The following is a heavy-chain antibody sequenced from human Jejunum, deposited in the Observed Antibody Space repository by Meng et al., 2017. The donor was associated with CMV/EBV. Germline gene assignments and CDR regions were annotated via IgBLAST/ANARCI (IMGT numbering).Heavy chain of an antibody. J-gene: IGHJ4*02. V-gene: IGHV3-72*01. CDR1: GFTFSDHH. CDR3: GRDSMKGGGFDC. CDR2: IKNKADNYVT. Sequence: GFTFSDHHMDWGRQAPGKGLEWVGRIKNKADNYVTEYAASVRGRFTISRDVPRNSLYLQMNSLKSEDTALYYCGRDSMKGGGFDCWGQGILVTVSS. D-gene: IGHD3-10*01.